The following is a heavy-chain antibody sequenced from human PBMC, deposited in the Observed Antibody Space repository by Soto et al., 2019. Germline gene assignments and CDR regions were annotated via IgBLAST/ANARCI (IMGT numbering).Heavy chain of an antibody. D-gene: IGHD4-17*01. CDR2: ISSSSSYI. Sequence: GGSLRLSCAASGFTFSSYSMNWVRQAPGKGLEWVSSISSSSSYIYYADSVKGRFTISRDNAKNSLYLQMNSLRAEDTAVYYCARDREPLHYGDYAYYYYYYYMDVWGKGTTVTVSS. CDR3: ARDREPLHYGDYAYYYYYYYMDV. V-gene: IGHV3-21*01. J-gene: IGHJ6*03. CDR1: GFTFSSYS.